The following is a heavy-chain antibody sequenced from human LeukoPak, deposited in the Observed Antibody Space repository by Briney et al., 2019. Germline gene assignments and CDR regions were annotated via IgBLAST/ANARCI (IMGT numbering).Heavy chain of an antibody. V-gene: IGHV3-23*01. CDR2: ISGSGGST. J-gene: IGHJ4*02. Sequence: GGSLRLSCAASGFTFSSYAMSWVRQAPGKGLEWVSAISGSGGSTYYADSVKGRFTISRDNSKNTLYLQMNSLRAEDTAVYYCAKAKFMGMAAAGRSFDYWGQGTLVTVSS. CDR1: GFTFSSYA. CDR3: AKAKFMGMAAAGRSFDY. D-gene: IGHD6-13*01.